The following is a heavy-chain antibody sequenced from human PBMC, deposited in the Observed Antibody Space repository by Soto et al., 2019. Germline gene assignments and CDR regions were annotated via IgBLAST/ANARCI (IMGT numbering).Heavy chain of an antibody. V-gene: IGHV4-31*03. CDR2: IHYTGNT. D-gene: IGHD3-3*02. CDR3: ARVGISSPDAFDI. J-gene: IGHJ3*02. Sequence: PSETLSLTCTVSGGSISSGGYYWSWIRQHPEKGLEWIGYIHYTGNTYYNASLKSRVTISVDTSNNQFSLKLSSVTAADTAVYYCARVGISSPDAFDIWGQGTTVTRLL. CDR1: GGSISSGGYY.